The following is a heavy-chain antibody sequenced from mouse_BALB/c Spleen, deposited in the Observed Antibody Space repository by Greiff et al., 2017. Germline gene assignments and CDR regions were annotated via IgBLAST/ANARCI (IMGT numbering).Heavy chain of an antibody. J-gene: IGHJ3*01. D-gene: IGHD2-3*01. CDR3: AGLMSPFAY. V-gene: IGHV3-6*02. CDR1: GYSITSGYY. Sequence: EVKLQQSGPGLVKPSQSLSLTCSVTGYSITSGYYWNWIRQFPGNKLEWMGYISYDGSNNYNPSLKNRISITRDTSKNQFFLKLNSVTTEDTATYYCAGLMSPFAYWGQGTLVTVSA. CDR2: ISYDGSN.